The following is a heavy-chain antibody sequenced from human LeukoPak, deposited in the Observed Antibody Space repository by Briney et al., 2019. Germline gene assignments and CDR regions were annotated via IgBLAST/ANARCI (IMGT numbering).Heavy chain of an antibody. CDR1: RFTFSSYS. D-gene: IGHD3-22*01. V-gene: IGHV3-21*01. CDR3: ARDLEYYDSSGYTEDY. J-gene: IGHJ4*02. CDR2: ISSSSSYI. Sequence: GGSLRLSCAASRFTFSSYSMNWVRQAPGKGLEWVSSISSSSSYIYYADSVKGRFTISRDNAKNSLYLQMNSLRAEDTAVYYCARDLEYYDSSGYTEDYWGQGTLVTVSS.